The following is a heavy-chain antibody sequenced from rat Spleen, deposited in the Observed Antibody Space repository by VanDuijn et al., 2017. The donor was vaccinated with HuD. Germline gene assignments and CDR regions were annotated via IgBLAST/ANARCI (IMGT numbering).Heavy chain of an antibody. CDR2: ISPSGGSA. V-gene: IGHV5-25*01. Sequence: EVQLVESDGGLVQPGRSLKLSCATSGFTFSNYYMAWVRQAPTKGLEWVASISPSGGSAYFPDSVKGRFTVSRDNAKTTLYLQMDSLRSEDTATYFCARLGGLRNWFAYWGQGTLVTVSS. D-gene: IGHD4-3*01. CDR1: GFTFSNYY. CDR3: ARLGGLRNWFAY. J-gene: IGHJ3*01.